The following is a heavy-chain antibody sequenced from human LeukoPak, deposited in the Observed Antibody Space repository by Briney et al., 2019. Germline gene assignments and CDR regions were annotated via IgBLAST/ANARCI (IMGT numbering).Heavy chain of an antibody. Sequence: GESLNISCTGSGYSFTNYWIGWVRHMPGKVVEWMGIIYPGDSDIRYSPSFQGQVTISVDKSISTAYLQWSSLKASDTAMYYCARWLEYCSSTACYQPFDYWGQGTLVTVSS. V-gene: IGHV5-51*01. CDR1: GYSFTNYW. J-gene: IGHJ4*02. CDR3: ARWLEYCSSTACYQPFDY. D-gene: IGHD2-2*01. CDR2: IYPGDSDI.